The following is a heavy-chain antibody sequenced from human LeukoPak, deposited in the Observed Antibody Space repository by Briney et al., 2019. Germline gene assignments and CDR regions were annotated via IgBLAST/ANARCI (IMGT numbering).Heavy chain of an antibody. Sequence: GGSLRLSCAASGFTFSSYEMNWVRQAPGKGLEWVSYISSSGSNIYYADSVKGRFTISRDNAKNSLYLQMNSLRAEDTAVYYCARALYSGYGYWGQGTLVTVSS. CDR2: ISSSGSNI. CDR3: ARALYSGYGY. V-gene: IGHV3-48*03. D-gene: IGHD5-12*01. CDR1: GFTFSSYE. J-gene: IGHJ4*02.